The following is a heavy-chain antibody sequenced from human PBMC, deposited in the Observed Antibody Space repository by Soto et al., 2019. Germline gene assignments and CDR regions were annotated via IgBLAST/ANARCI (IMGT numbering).Heavy chain of an antibody. V-gene: IGHV3-66*01. J-gene: IGHJ4*02. D-gene: IGHD3-22*01. CDR1: GFTVSSNY. Sequence: GGSLRLSCAASGFTVSSNYMSWVRQAPGKGLEWVSVIYSGGSTYYADSVKGRFTISRDNSKNTLYLQMNSLRAEDTAVYYCARTFYDSSGYSDYWGQGTLVTVSS. CDR2: IYSGGST. CDR3: ARTFYDSSGYSDY.